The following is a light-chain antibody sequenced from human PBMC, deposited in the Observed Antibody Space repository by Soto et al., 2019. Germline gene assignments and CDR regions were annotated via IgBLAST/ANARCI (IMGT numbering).Light chain of an antibody. CDR1: SSNIGTNT. J-gene: IGLJ3*02. Sequence: QSVLTQPPSASGTPGQRVTISCSGSSSNIGTNTVKWYQQLPGTAPKVLIYNDHERPSGVPDRFSGFKSGTSASLAISGLQSEDEADYYCAAWDDSLWVFGGGTQLTVL. CDR2: NDH. CDR3: AAWDDSLWV. V-gene: IGLV1-44*01.